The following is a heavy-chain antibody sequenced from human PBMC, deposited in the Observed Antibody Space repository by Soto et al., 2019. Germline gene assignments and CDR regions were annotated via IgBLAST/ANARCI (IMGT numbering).Heavy chain of an antibody. CDR3: ARGGRSSSPLGY. CDR1: GFTFSSYG. Sequence: QPGGSLRLSCAASGFTFSSYGMHWVRQAPGKGLEWVAVIWYDGSNKYYADSVKGRFTISRDNSKNTLYLQMNSLRAEDTAVYYCARGGRSSSPLGYWGQGTLVTVSS. J-gene: IGHJ4*02. D-gene: IGHD6-6*01. CDR2: IWYDGSNK. V-gene: IGHV3-33*01.